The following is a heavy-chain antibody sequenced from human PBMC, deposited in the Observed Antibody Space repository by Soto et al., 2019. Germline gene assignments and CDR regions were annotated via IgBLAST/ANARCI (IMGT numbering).Heavy chain of an antibody. J-gene: IGHJ4*02. CDR2: INHSGST. V-gene: IGHV4-34*01. D-gene: IGHD3-3*01. CDR1: GGSFSGYY. CDR3: ARAAGDFWSGYPYFDY. Sequence: PSETLSLTCAVYGGSFSGYYWSWIRQPPGKGLEWIGEINHSGSTNYNPSLKSRVTISVDTSKNQFSLKLSSVTAADTAVYYCARAAGDFWSGYPYFDYWGQGTLVTVSS.